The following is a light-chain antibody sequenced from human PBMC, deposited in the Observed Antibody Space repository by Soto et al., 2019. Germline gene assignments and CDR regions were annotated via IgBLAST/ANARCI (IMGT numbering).Light chain of an antibody. CDR3: QHYGSSLWT. J-gene: IGKJ1*01. V-gene: IGKV3-20*01. CDR2: GAS. CDR1: QSVSSNF. Sequence: EIVLTQYPGTLSLSPGERATLSCRASQSVSSNFLAWYQQKPAQAPRLLIYGASNRATGIPDRFSGSGSGTDFTLTINRLEPEDFAVYYCQHYGSSLWTFGQGTKVEIK.